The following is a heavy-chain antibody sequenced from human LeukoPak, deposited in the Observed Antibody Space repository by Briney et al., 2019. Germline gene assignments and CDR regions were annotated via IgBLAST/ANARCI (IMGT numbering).Heavy chain of an antibody. CDR1: GFTFSSYW. Sequence: PGGSLRLSCAASGFTFSSYWMSWVHQAPGKGLEWVANIKQDGSEKYYVDSVKGRFTISRDNAKNSLYLQMNSLRAEDTAVYYCAREVQLLWYYYYMDVWGKGTTVTVSS. V-gene: IGHV3-7*01. D-gene: IGHD2-2*01. CDR3: AREVQLLWYYYYMDV. J-gene: IGHJ6*03. CDR2: IKQDGSEK.